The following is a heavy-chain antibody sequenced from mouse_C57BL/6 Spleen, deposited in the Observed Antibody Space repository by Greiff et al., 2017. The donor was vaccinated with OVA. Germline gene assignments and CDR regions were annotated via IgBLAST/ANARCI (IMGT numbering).Heavy chain of an antibody. D-gene: IGHD3-2*02. CDR2: IDPSDSYT. Sequence: QVQLQQPGAELVKPGASVKLSCKASGYTFTSYWMQWVKQRPGQGLEWIGEIDPSDSYTNYNQKFKGKATLTVDTSSSTAYMQLSSLTSEDSAVYYCARFAQAFDYWGQGTTLTVSS. CDR3: ARFAQAFDY. J-gene: IGHJ2*01. CDR1: GYTFTSYW. V-gene: IGHV1-50*01.